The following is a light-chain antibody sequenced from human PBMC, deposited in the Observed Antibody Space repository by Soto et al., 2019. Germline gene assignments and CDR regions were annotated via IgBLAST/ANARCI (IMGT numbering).Light chain of an antibody. CDR2: GAS. CDR1: QSVSSN. CDR3: QQYNKWPLT. V-gene: IGKV3-15*01. J-gene: IGKJ4*01. Sequence: EIVMTQSPATLSVSPGERATLSCRASQSVSSNLAWYQQKPGQSPTLLIYGASTRATGIPARFSGSGSGTEFTLTISSLQSEDFAVYYCQQYNKWPLTFGGGTKVEIK.